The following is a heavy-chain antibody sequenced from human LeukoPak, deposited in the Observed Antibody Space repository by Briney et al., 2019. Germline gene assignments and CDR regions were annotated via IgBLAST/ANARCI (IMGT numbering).Heavy chain of an antibody. CDR1: GFTFDDYA. CDR3: ASLYGSGPNWFDP. CDR2: ISWNSGSI. J-gene: IGHJ5*02. D-gene: IGHD3-10*01. Sequence: GGSLRLSCAASGFTFDDYAMHWVRQAPGKGLEWVSGISWNSGSIGYADSVKGRFTISRDNAKNSLYLQMNSLRAEDTAVYYCASLYGSGPNWFDPWGQGTLVTVSS. V-gene: IGHV3-9*01.